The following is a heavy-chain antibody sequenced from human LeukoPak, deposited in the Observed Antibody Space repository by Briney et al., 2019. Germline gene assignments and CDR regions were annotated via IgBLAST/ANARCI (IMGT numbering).Heavy chain of an antibody. CDR3: ARDPFSYLEGQSFDY. V-gene: IGHV3-48*03. CDR1: GSIFRSSE. Sequence: GGSLRLSCVVSGSIFRSSELSWVRQAPGKGLEWISYFSTIDDTKKSASSLQGRFTISRDDARNSLYLQMNSLRAEDTAVYYCARDPFSYLEGQSFDYWGQGTLVTVSS. CDR2: FSTIDDTK. D-gene: IGHD3-3*01. J-gene: IGHJ4*02.